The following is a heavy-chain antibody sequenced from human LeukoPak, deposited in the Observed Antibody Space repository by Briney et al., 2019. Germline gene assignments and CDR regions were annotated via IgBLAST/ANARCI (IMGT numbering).Heavy chain of an antibody. CDR3: ARADTYYYGSGSYFHYYGMDV. V-gene: IGHV3-7*03. CDR1: GFPFSSYW. D-gene: IGHD3-10*01. Sequence: GGSLRLSCVASGFPFSSYWMTWVRQAPGKGLEWVANIKQDGSKKSYVDSVKGRFTISRDNAKNSLYLQMNSLRAEDTAVYYCARADTYYYGSGSYFHYYGMDVWGQGTTVTVSS. J-gene: IGHJ6*02. CDR2: IKQDGSKK.